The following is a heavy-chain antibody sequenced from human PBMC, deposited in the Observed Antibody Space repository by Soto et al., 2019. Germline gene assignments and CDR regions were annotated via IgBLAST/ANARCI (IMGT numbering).Heavy chain of an antibody. V-gene: IGHV3-30*04. J-gene: IGHJ4*02. Sequence: QVQLLESGGGVGQPGKSLTLSCAASGFTFTQFAMHWVRQAPGQGLEWVAVISYDGKTEYYSESVEGRFTISRDDSKETLYLQINSLKTDDTAIYYCAIDSDPRMGRAGLTDDFDYWGQGTLVTVSS. CDR1: GFTFTQFA. D-gene: IGHD3-10*01. CDR2: ISYDGKTE. CDR3: AIDSDPRMGRAGLTDDFDY.